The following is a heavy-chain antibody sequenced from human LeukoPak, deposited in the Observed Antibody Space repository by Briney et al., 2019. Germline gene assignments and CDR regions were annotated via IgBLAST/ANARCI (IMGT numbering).Heavy chain of an antibody. V-gene: IGHV4-30-4*01. D-gene: IGHD4-23*01. CDR2: IYYSGST. J-gene: IGHJ4*02. Sequence: SETLSLTCTVSGGSISSGDYYWSWIRQPPGKGLEWIGYIYYSGSTYYNPSLKSRVTISVDTSKNHFSLKLSSVTAADTAVYYCARGRTDYGGQDYWGQGTLVTVSS. CDR1: GGSISSGDYY. CDR3: ARGRTDYGGQDY.